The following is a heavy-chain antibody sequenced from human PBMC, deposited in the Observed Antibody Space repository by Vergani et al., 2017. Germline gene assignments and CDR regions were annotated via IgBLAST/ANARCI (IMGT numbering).Heavy chain of an antibody. J-gene: IGHJ6*02. D-gene: IGHD3-10*01. CDR2: ISGSGGST. V-gene: IGHV3-23*04. CDR1: GFTFSSYA. CDR3: AKDSSYGSGSYRFGYGMDV. Sequence: VQLVESGGGVVQPGRSLRLSCAASGFTFSSYAMSWVRQAPGKGLEWVSAISGSGGSTYYADSVKGRFTISRDNSKNTLYLQMNSLRAEDTAVYYCAKDSSYGSGSYRFGYGMDVWGQGTTVTVSS.